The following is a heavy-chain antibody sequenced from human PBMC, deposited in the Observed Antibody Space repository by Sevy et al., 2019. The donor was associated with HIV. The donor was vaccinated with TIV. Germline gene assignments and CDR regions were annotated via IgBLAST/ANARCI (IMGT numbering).Heavy chain of an antibody. J-gene: IGHJ4*02. CDR1: GFTFSSYS. CDR2: ISSSSSYI. CDR3: ARGPFDYVWGSYRCLDY. V-gene: IGHV3-21*01. Sequence: GESLKISCAASGFTFSSYSMNWVRQAPGKGLEWVSSISSSSSYIYYADSVKGRFTISRDNAKNSLYLQMNSLRAEDTAVYYCARGPFDYVWGSYRCLDYWGQGTLVTVSS. D-gene: IGHD3-16*02.